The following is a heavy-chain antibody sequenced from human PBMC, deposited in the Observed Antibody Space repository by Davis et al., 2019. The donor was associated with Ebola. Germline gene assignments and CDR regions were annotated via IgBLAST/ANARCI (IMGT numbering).Heavy chain of an antibody. Sequence: AASAQVSCKASGYTFTSYYMHWVRHAPGQGLEWVGIINPRGGSTSYAQKFQGRVTMNRGTSTSTVYMELSSLRSEDTAVYYCAGDRWIQLWKNYYHYSMDVWGQGTTVTVSS. CDR1: GYTFTSYY. CDR3: AGDRWIQLWKNYYHYSMDV. J-gene: IGHJ6*02. V-gene: IGHV1-46*01. CDR2: INPRGGST. D-gene: IGHD5-18*01.